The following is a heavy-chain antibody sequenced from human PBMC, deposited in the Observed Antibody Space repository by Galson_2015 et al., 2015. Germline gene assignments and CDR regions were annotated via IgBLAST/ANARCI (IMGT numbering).Heavy chain of an antibody. J-gene: IGHJ5*02. CDR1: GFTFSSYG. CDR2: ISYDGSNK. Sequence: SLRLSCAASGFTFSSYGMHWVRQAPGKGLEWVAVISYDGSNKYYADSVKGRFTISRDNSKNTLYLQMNSLRAEDTAVYYCAKDLGLYGSGSTWFDPWGQGTLVTVSS. V-gene: IGHV3-30*18. CDR3: AKDLGLYGSGSTWFDP. D-gene: IGHD3-10*01.